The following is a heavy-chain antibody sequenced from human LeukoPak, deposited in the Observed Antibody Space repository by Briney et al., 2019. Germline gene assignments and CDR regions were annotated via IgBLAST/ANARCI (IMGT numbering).Heavy chain of an antibody. J-gene: IGHJ4*02. V-gene: IGHV3-21*01. D-gene: IGHD6-19*01. CDR3: AKGIAVAGIGDYFDY. Sequence: GGSLRLSCAASGFTFSSYSMNWVRQAPGKGLEWVSSISSSSSYIYYADSVKGRSTISRDNAKNSLYLQMNSLRAEDTAVYYCAKGIAVAGIGDYFDYWGQGTLVTVSS. CDR1: GFTFSSYS. CDR2: ISSSSSYI.